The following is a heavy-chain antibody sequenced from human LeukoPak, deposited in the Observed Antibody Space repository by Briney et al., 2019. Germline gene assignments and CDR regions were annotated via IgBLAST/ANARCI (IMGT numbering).Heavy chain of an antibody. CDR1: GGTFSSYA. D-gene: IGHD3-22*01. V-gene: IGHV1-69*06. Sequence: ASVKVSCKASGGTFSSYAISWVRQAPGQGLEWMGGIIPIFGTANYAQKFQGRVTITADKSTCTAYMELSSLRSEDTAVYYCARVKLGYYYDSSGYYGGGIDYWGQGTLVTVSS. CDR2: IIPIFGTA. CDR3: ARVKLGYYYDSSGYYGGGIDY. J-gene: IGHJ4*02.